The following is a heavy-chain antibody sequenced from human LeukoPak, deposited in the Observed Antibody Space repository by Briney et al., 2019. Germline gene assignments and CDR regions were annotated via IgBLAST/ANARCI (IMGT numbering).Heavy chain of an antibody. Sequence: SETLSLTCTVSGGSISSYYCNWIRQPPGKGLEWIGYIYYSGSTNYNPSLKSRVTISLDTSKNQFSLKLSSVTAADTAVYYCARAPVGGGYFDYWGQGTLVTVSS. CDR1: GGSISSYY. V-gene: IGHV4-59*08. CDR2: IYYSGST. J-gene: IGHJ4*02. CDR3: ARAPVGGGYFDY. D-gene: IGHD3-10*01.